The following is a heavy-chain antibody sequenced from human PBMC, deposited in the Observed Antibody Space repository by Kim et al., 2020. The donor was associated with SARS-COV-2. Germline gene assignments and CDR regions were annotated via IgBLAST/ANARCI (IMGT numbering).Heavy chain of an antibody. D-gene: IGHD3-22*01. CDR1: GYTFTSYY. V-gene: IGHV1-46*01. Sequence: ASVKVSCKASGYTFTSYYMHWVRQAPGQGLEWMGIINPSGGSTSYAQKFQGRVTMTRDTSTSTVYMELSSLRSEDTAVYYCARGTYYYDSSGYYVVWFDPWGQGTLVTVSS. CDR3: ARGTYYYDSSGYYVVWFDP. J-gene: IGHJ5*02. CDR2: INPSGGST.